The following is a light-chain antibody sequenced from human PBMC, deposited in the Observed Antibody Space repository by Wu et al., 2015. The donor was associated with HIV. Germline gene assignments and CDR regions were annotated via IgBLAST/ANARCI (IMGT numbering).Light chain of an antibody. V-gene: IGKV3-11*01. CDR1: QSVRNY. Sequence: EIVLTQSPATLSLSPGERATLSCRASQSVRNYLAWYQQKPGQAPSLLIYDASNRATGIPARFSGSGSGTEFTLTINSLQSVDFAVYYCQQYNDWPETFGQGTKVEVK. J-gene: IGKJ1*01. CDR3: QQYNDWPET. CDR2: DAS.